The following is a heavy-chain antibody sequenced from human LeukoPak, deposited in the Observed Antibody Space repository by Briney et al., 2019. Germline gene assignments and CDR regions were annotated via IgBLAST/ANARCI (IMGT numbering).Heavy chain of an antibody. J-gene: IGHJ3*02. V-gene: IGHV4-34*01. CDR2: INHSGST. CDR1: GGSFSGYY. D-gene: IGHD3-3*01. CDR3: ARGGTIFGVVPLAQQVIIDDAFDI. Sequence: SGTLSLTCAVYGGSFSGYYWSWIRQPPGKGLEGIGEINHSGSTNYNTSLKRRVTISVETSKKQFSLEVSCVTAADTAVYYCARGGTIFGVVPLAQQVIIDDAFDIWGQGTMVTVSS.